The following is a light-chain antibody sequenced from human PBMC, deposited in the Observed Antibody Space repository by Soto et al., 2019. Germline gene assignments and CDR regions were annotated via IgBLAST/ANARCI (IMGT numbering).Light chain of an antibody. V-gene: IGLV2-14*01. J-gene: IGLJ3*02. CDR1: SSDVGGYNY. Sequence: QPVLTQPASVSGSPGQSITISCTGTSSDVGGYNYVSWYQHHPGKAPKLMIYEVSSRPSGISNRFSGSKSGNTASLTISGLQAEDEADYYCSSYTSTTTRVFGGGTKVTVL. CDR3: SSYTSTTTRV. CDR2: EVS.